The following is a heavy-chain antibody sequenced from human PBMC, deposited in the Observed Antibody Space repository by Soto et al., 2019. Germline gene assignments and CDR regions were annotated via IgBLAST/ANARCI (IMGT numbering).Heavy chain of an antibody. CDR3: AREPTTTIFGVVIPNWFDP. V-gene: IGHV3-48*02. CDR1: GFTFSSYS. D-gene: IGHD3-3*01. Sequence: GGSLRLSCAASGFTFSSYSMNWVRQAPGKGLEWVSYISSSSSTIYYADSVKGRFTISRDNAKNSLYLQMNSLRDEDTAVYYCAREPTTTIFGVVIPNWFDPWGQGTLVTVSS. CDR2: ISSSSSTI. J-gene: IGHJ5*02.